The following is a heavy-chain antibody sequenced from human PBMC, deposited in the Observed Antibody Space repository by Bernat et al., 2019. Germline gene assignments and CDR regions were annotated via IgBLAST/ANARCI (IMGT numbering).Heavy chain of an antibody. CDR1: GFPVRSHF. CDR2: MYSTGAT. CDR3: AREDCSGGYCYSS. V-gene: IGHV3-53*04. D-gene: IGHD2-21*02. Sequence: VGLVGAGGGFVQPWGSLRPSFGAFGFPVRSHFLNLVRQAPGKGLEWVSAMYSTGATYYADAVRGRLTVSRHNSKNTLDLQMNNLRTEDTAVYYCAREDCSGGYCYSSWGQGTLVTVSS. J-gene: IGHJ5*02.